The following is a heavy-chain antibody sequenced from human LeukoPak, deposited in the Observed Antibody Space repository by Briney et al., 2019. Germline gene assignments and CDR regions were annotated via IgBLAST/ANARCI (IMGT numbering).Heavy chain of an antibody. CDR2: ISGSGGGT. CDR3: AKGSGYYYYYAMDV. Sequence: PGGSLRLSCAVSGITLSNYGMSWVRQAPGKGLEWVAGISGSGGGTNYADSVKGRFTISRDNSKNTLYLQMNSLRAEDTAVYYCAKGSGYYYYYAMDVWGQGTTVTVSS. V-gene: IGHV3-23*01. CDR1: GITLSNYG. J-gene: IGHJ6*02.